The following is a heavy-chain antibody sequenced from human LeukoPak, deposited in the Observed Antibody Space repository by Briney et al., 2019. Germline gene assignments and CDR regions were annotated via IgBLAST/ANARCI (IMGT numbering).Heavy chain of an antibody. Sequence: PSETLSLTCTVSDGSISSSNYYRGWIRQPPGKGLEWIGNIYYSGWTYYKPPLKTRVTISVDRSKNQFSLKVSSVTAADTAVYYCARGHRDYDSTVSPIDCWGQGTLVTVSS. D-gene: IGHD3-22*01. CDR3: ARGHRDYDSTVSPIDC. CDR2: IYYSGWT. CDR1: DGSISSSNYY. V-gene: IGHV4-39*01. J-gene: IGHJ4*02.